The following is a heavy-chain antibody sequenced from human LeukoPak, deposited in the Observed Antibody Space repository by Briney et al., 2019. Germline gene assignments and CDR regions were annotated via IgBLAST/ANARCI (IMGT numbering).Heavy chain of an antibody. Sequence: GGSLRLSCAASGFTVSSNYMSRVRQAPGKGLEWVSVIYSGGSTYYADSVKGRFTISRDNSKNTLYLQMNSLRAEDTAVYYCARDGTLWFGESDYYYYGMDVWGQGTTVTVSS. D-gene: IGHD3-10*01. CDR1: GFTVSSNY. V-gene: IGHV3-66*01. CDR3: ARDGTLWFGESDYYYYGMDV. CDR2: IYSGGST. J-gene: IGHJ6*02.